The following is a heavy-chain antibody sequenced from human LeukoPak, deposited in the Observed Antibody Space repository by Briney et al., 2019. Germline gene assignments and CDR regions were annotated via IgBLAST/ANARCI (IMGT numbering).Heavy chain of an antibody. V-gene: IGHV3-48*03. D-gene: IGHD3-3*01. J-gene: IGHJ4*02. CDR3: ARAKLRFLEWYFDY. Sequence: GGSLRLSCAASGFTFSSYEMNWVRQAPGKGLEWVSYISSSGSTIYYADSVKGRFTISRDNAKNSLYLQMNSLRAEDTAVYYCARAKLRFLEWYFDYWGQGTLVTVSS. CDR1: GFTFSSYE. CDR2: ISSSGSTI.